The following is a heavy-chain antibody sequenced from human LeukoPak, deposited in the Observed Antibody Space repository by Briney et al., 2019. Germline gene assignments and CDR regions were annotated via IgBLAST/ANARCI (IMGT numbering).Heavy chain of an antibody. CDR3: AKAYFDILTGYYFGAFDI. D-gene: IGHD3-9*01. V-gene: IGHV3-23*01. Sequence: GGSLRLSCAASGFTFSSYTMSWVRQAPGKGLEWVAAIFGNGDYTYYADSVKGRFTVSRDHSKNTLYLQMHSLRAEDTAVYRCAKAYFDILTGYYFGAFDIWGQGTMVTVSS. CDR2: IFGNGDYT. CDR1: GFTFSSYT. J-gene: IGHJ3*02.